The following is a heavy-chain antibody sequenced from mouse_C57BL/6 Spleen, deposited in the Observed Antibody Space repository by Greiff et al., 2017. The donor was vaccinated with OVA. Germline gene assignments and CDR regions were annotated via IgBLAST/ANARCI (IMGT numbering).Heavy chain of an antibody. J-gene: IGHJ1*03. V-gene: IGHV1-82*01. CDR2: IYPGDGDT. Sequence: QVQLQQSGPELVKPGASVKISCKASGYAFSSSWMNWVKQRPGKGLEWIGRIYPGDGDTNYNGKFKGKATLTADKSSSTAYMQLSSLTSDDSAVYFCARNHYGSSYGYFDVWGTGTTVTVSS. CDR3: ARNHYGSSYGYFDV. D-gene: IGHD1-1*01. CDR1: GYAFSSSW.